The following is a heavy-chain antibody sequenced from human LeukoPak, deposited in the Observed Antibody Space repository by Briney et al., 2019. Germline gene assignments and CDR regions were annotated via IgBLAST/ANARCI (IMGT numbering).Heavy chain of an antibody. D-gene: IGHD3-16*01. CDR3: ARIDGGGTGIQGFDP. Sequence: ASVKVSCKASGYTFTSYDINWVRQATGQGLDWMGWLNPNSGNTGYAQKFQGRVTITRNTSISTAYMELSSLRSEDTAVYYCARIDGGGTGIQGFDPWGQGTLVTVSS. V-gene: IGHV1-8*03. CDR1: GYTFTSYD. CDR2: LNPNSGNT. J-gene: IGHJ5*02.